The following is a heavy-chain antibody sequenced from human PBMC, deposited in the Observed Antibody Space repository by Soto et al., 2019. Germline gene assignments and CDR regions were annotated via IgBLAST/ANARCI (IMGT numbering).Heavy chain of an antibody. Sequence: EVQLVESGGGLVQPGGSLRLSCEASGFTFSSRWMTWVRQRPGKGLEWVANIKQDENGKDYVDSVKGRFTISRDNAKNSLYLQMNSLRAEDTAVYYCATHDGPAAAGLVLDFWGQGALVTVSS. CDR1: GFTFSSRW. V-gene: IGHV3-7*02. D-gene: IGHD6-13*01. CDR3: ATHDGPAAAGLVLDF. CDR2: IKQDENGK. J-gene: IGHJ4*02.